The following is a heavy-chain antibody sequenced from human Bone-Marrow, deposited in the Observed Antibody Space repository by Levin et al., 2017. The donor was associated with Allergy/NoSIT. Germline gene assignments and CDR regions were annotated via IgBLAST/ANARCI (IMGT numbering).Heavy chain of an antibody. CDR1: GFTFNNSG. CDR2: ISYDGSNK. CDR3: ARYGSGSHYLHEYYFDY. D-gene: IGHD3-10*01. J-gene: IGHJ4*02. Sequence: LSLTCAASGFTFNNSGMHWVRQAPGKGLEWVAVISYDGSNKYYVDSVKDRFTISRDQSKNTLYLQMNSLRVEDTGVYYCARYGSGSHYLHEYYFDYWGQGTLVTVSS. V-gene: IGHV3-30*03.